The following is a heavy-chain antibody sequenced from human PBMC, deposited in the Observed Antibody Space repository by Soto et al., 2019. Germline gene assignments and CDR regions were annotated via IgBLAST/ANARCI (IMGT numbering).Heavy chain of an antibody. Sequence: GVSLRLSCAASGFTFSSYAMSWVRQAPGKGLEWVSAISGSGGSTYYADSVKGRFTISRDNSKNTLYLQMNSLRAEDTAVYYCATVAGIDYYFDYWGQGTLVTVSS. D-gene: IGHD6-19*01. V-gene: IGHV3-23*01. CDR3: ATVAGIDYYFDY. CDR1: GFTFSSYA. CDR2: ISGSGGST. J-gene: IGHJ4*02.